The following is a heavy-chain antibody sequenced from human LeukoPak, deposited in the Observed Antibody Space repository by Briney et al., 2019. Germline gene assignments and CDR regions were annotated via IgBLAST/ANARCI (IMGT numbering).Heavy chain of an antibody. CDR1: GFTFSSYW. D-gene: IGHD3-22*01. CDR2: INSDGSST. V-gene: IGHV3-74*01. CDR3: ARVNYDSSALYYYYYMDV. J-gene: IGHJ6*03. Sequence: GGSLRLFCAASGFTFSSYWMHWVRQAPGKGLVWVSRINSDGSSTSYADSVKGRFTISRDNAKNTLYLQMNSLRAGDTAVYYCARVNYDSSALYYYYYMDVWGKGTTVTVSS.